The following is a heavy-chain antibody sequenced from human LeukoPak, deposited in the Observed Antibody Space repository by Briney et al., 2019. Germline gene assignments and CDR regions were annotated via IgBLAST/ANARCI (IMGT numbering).Heavy chain of an antibody. D-gene: IGHD5-18*01. Sequence: SETLSLTCSVSVGSISSYYWSWIRQPPGKGLEWIGYIYYSGSTNYNPSRKSRVPILVDKSKNQFSLKLSSVTAADTAVYYCARDLRCYGFDYWGQGTLVTVSS. J-gene: IGHJ4*02. CDR2: IYYSGST. V-gene: IGHV4-59*01. CDR3: ARDLRCYGFDY. CDR1: VGSISSYY.